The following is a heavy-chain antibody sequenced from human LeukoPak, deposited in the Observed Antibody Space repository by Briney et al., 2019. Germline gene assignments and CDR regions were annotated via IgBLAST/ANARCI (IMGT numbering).Heavy chain of an antibody. Sequence: PSETLSLTCTVSGGSISSYYWSWIRQPAGKGLEWIGRIYTSGSTNYNPSLKSRVTISVDTSKNQFSLKLSSVTAADTAVYYCARGLSANCSSTSCYTSFTYWFDPWGQGTLVTVSS. CDR2: IYTSGST. CDR3: ARGLSANCSSTSCYTSFTYWFDP. CDR1: GGSISSYY. D-gene: IGHD2-2*02. V-gene: IGHV4-4*07. J-gene: IGHJ5*02.